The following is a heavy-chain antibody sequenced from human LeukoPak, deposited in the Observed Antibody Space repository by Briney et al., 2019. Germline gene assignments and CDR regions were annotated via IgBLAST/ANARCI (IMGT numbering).Heavy chain of an antibody. CDR1: EFTFSSYA. CDR2: IFGSGT. J-gene: IGHJ4*02. V-gene: IGHV3-23*01. CDR3: AREHSSGYYYTDY. Sequence: GGSLRVSCAASEFTFSSYAMSWVRQAPGKGLEWVSDIFGSGTYYADSVKGRVTISRDNSKNTLYLQMNSLRAEDTAVYYCAREHSSGYYYTDYWGQGTLVTVSS. D-gene: IGHD3-22*01.